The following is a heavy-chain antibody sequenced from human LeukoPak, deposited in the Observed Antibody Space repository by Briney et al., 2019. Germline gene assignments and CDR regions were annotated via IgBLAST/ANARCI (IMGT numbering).Heavy chain of an antibody. CDR3: ARVGRAAAGIDY. CDR1: GGSFSGYY. J-gene: IGHJ4*02. Sequence: SETLSLTCAVYGGSFSGYYWSWIRQPPGKGLEWIGEINHSGSTNYNPSLKSRVTISVDTSKNQFSLKLSSVTAADTAVYYCARVGRAAAGIDYWGQGTLVTVSS. D-gene: IGHD6-13*01. V-gene: IGHV4-34*01. CDR2: INHSGST.